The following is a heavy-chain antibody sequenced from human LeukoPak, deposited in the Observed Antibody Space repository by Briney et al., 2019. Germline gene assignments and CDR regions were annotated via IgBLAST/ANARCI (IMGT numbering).Heavy chain of an antibody. V-gene: IGHV3-30*02. CDR1: GFMFSDYG. CDR2: IRSDGSGE. J-gene: IGHJ4*02. D-gene: IGHD1-26*01. Sequence: GGSLRLSCVASGFMFSDYGMHWVRQAPGKRLEWVAFIRSDGSGEYHTGSVKGRFTISRDNSKNTLYVQMNSLRLEDTAVYYCGKHDSASDYWGQGTLVTVSS. CDR3: GKHDSASDY.